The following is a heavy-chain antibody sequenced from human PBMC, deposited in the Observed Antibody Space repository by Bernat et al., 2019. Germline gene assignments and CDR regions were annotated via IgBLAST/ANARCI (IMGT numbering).Heavy chain of an antibody. CDR2: ISGSGFST. Sequence: VHLLEPGGGLVQPGGSLRLSCSASAFTFSTYAMNWVRQAPGKGLEWVSTISGSGFSTYYADSVKGRFTISRDNSKNTLSLQMNSLRAEDTAVYYCAKELRSSENWFDPWGQGTLVTVSS. CDR1: AFTFSTYA. J-gene: IGHJ5*02. D-gene: IGHD4-17*01. CDR3: AKELRSSENWFDP. V-gene: IGHV3-23*01.